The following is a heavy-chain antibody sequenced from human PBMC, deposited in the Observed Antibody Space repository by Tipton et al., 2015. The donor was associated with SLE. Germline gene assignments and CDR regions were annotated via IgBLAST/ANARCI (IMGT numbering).Heavy chain of an antibody. CDR1: LYSISSGFY. CDR2: IYHSGST. CDR3: ATEHFDY. V-gene: IGHV4-38-2*02. J-gene: IGHJ4*02. D-gene: IGHD1/OR15-1a*01. Sequence: GLVKPSETLSLTCTVSLYSISSGFYWGWIRQPPGKGLEWIGAIYHSGSTYYSPSLKSRVTISIDTSKNQFSLRLNSVTAADTAMYYCATEHFDYWGQGILVTVSP.